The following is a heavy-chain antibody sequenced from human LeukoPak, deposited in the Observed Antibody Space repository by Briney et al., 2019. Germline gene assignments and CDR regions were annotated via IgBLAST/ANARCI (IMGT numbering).Heavy chain of an antibody. D-gene: IGHD5-12*01. Sequence: GGSLRLSCAAPRFTFSSYAMTWVRQAPGKGLEWVSAISASGDYTYYADSVKGRFTISRDNSKNTLYLQMNSLRAEDTAVYYCARKYGYSGYDQYYFDYWGQGTLVTVSS. CDR1: RFTFSSYA. CDR2: ISASGDYT. J-gene: IGHJ4*02. CDR3: ARKYGYSGYDQYYFDY. V-gene: IGHV3-23*01.